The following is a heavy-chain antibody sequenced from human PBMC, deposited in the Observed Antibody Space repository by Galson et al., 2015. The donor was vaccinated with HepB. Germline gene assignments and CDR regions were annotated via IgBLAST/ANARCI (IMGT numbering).Heavy chain of an antibody. J-gene: IGHJ6*02. D-gene: IGHD4-17*01. CDR2: MNPYSGST. Sequence: SVTVSCKASGYTFIDYDINWVRQATGQGLEWMGWMNPYSGSTGYAQNFQGRVTMTRDTAIGTAYMELSSLRSEDTAVYYCARGWGGYGDYISYGMDVWGQGTTVTVFS. CDR3: ARGWGGYGDYISYGMDV. CDR1: GYTFIDYD. V-gene: IGHV1-8*01.